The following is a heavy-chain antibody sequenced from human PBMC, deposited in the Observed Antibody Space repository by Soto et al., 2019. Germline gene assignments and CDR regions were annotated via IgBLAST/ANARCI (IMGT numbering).Heavy chain of an antibody. Sequence: GGSLGLSCAASGCTFSDYYMSWMRQAPGKGLEWVSYISSSGSTIYYADSVKGRFTISRDNAKNSLYLQMNSLRAEDTAVYYCARAWGYCSSTSCTRDYYYGMDVWGQGTTVTVSS. CDR2: ISSSGSTI. D-gene: IGHD2-2*01. CDR3: ARAWGYCSSTSCTRDYYYGMDV. CDR1: GCTFSDYY. V-gene: IGHV3-11*01. J-gene: IGHJ6*02.